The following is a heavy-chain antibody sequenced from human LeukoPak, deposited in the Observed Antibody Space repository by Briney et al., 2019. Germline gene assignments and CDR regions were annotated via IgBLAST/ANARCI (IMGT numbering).Heavy chain of an antibody. CDR3: ARELTGYWQQY. D-gene: IGHD3-9*01. CDR1: GFTFSNSA. CDR2: ISYDGSNQ. J-gene: IGHJ4*02. Sequence: GRSLRLSRAASGFTFSNSAMHWVRQAPGKGLEWVAIISYDGSNQYYADSVKGRFTISRDSSQNTLYLQMNSLRAEDTAVYYCARELTGYWQQYWGQGTLVTVSS. V-gene: IGHV3-30*04.